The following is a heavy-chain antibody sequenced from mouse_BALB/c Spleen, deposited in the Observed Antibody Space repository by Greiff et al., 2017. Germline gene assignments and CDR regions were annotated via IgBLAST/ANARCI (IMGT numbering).Heavy chain of an antibody. D-gene: IGHD2-1*01. V-gene: IGHV5-6*01. CDR3: ARQGGENYMDY. J-gene: IGHJ4*01. CDR2: ISSGGSYT. Sequence: DVQLQESGGDLVKPGGSLKLSCAASGFTFSSYGMSWVRQTPDKRLEWVATISSGGSYTYYPDSVKGRFTISRDNAKNTLYLQMSSLKSEDTALYYCARQGGENYMDYWGQGTSVTVSS. CDR1: GFTFSSYG.